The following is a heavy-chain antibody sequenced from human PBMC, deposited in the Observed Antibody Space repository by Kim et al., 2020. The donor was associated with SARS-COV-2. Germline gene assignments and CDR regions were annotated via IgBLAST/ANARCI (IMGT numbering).Heavy chain of an antibody. Sequence: SETLSLTCTVSGGSISSGGYYWSWIRQHPGKVLEWIGYIYYSGSTYYNPSLKSRVTISVDTSKNQFSLKLSSVTAADTAVYYCARGRITIVGVVTEFDYWGQGALVTVSS. J-gene: IGHJ4*02. CDR2: IYYSGST. CDR3: ARGRITIVGVVTEFDY. V-gene: IGHV4-31*03. D-gene: IGHD3-3*01. CDR1: GGSISSGGYY.